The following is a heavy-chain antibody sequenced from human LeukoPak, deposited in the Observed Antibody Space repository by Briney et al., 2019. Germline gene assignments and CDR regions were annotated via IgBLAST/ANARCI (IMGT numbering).Heavy chain of an antibody. J-gene: IGHJ6*04. CDR3: ARDQGYYGSGSYLGPYYCYGMDV. CDR1: GFTFSSYS. Sequence: GGSLRLSCAASGFTFSSYSMNWVRQAPGKGLEWVSSISSSSYIYYADSVKGRFTISRDNAKNSLYLQMNSLRAEDTAVYYCARDQGYYGSGSYLGPYYCYGMDVWGKGTTVTVSS. D-gene: IGHD3-10*01. CDR2: ISSSSYI. V-gene: IGHV3-21*01.